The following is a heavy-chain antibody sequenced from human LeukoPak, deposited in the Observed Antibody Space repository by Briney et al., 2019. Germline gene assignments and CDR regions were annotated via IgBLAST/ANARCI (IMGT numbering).Heavy chain of an antibody. V-gene: IGHV1-2*02. CDR2: INPNSGGT. Sequence: ASVKVSCKASGYTFTGYYMHWVRQAPGQGLGWMGWINPNSGGTIYAQKFQGRVTMTRDTSISTAYMELSRLISDDTAVYYCARVRDSGSYYGYWGQGTLVTVSS. D-gene: IGHD1-26*01. CDR1: GYTFTGYY. CDR3: ARVRDSGSYYGY. J-gene: IGHJ4*02.